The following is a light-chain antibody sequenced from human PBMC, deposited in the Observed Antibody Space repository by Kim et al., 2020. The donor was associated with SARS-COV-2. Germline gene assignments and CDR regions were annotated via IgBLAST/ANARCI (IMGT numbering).Light chain of an antibody. CDR1: SSDVGGYNY. Sequence: QSVTIACTGTSSDVGGYNYFSWYQQHPGKAPKLMIYEISKRPSGVPDRFSGSKSGNTASLTVSGLQAEDEADYYCSSYAGSNNFVVFGGGTKLTVL. V-gene: IGLV2-8*01. CDR3: SSYAGSNNFVV. CDR2: EIS. J-gene: IGLJ2*01.